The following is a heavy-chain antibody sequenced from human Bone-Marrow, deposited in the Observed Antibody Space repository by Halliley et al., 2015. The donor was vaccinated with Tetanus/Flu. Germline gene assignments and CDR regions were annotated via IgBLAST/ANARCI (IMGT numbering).Heavy chain of an antibody. D-gene: IGHD6-19*01. Sequence: SLRLSCAASRLTLSSYAMSWVSQAPGKGLEWVSSIRSGDNTHYADSVKGRFTISRDNSKNTLYLQMNSLRAEDTALYYCAKGVVYSSGWSNAFDIWGQGTLVTVSS. J-gene: IGHJ3*02. CDR1: RLTLSSYA. CDR2: IRSGDNT. CDR3: AKGVVYSSGWSNAFDI. V-gene: IGHV3-23*01.